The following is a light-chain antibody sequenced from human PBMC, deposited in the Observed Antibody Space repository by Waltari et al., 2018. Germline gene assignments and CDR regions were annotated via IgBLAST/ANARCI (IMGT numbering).Light chain of an antibody. Sequence: QSALTQPPSASGSPGQSVTISCTGTSSHVGAYNYVSWYQQYPDKAPKLMIYEFTKRPSGVPDRFSGSKSGNTASLTVSGLQAEDEADYYCISYAGNNKYVLGAGTKVTVL. J-gene: IGLJ1*01. V-gene: IGLV2-8*01. CDR2: EFT. CDR1: SSHVGAYNY. CDR3: ISYAGNNKYV.